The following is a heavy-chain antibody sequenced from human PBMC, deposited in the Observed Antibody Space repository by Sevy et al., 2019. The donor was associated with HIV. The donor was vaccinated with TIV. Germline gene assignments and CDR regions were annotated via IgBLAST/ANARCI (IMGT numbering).Heavy chain of an antibody. CDR3: ATPRGTDWYEGAGGYFDL. V-gene: IGHV4-39*02. CDR1: GGSIRINSYY. J-gene: IGHJ2*01. D-gene: IGHD6-19*01. CDR2: IYNTGST. Sequence: SETLSLTCTVSGGSIRINSYYWGWVRQHPGKGLEWIGSIYNTGSTSYNPSLKSRVTISVDTSKNNFSLRLTSVTAADTAVYYCATPRGTDWYEGAGGYFDLWGRGTLVTVSS.